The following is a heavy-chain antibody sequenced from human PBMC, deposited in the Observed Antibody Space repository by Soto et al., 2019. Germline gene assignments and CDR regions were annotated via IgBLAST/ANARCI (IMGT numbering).Heavy chain of an antibody. Sequence: PGGSLRLSCVASGLTFGSRAMTWVRQAPGEWLQWVSTITDTGGDAKYADSVRGRFVVSRDNSKKTLYLQMTSLTAEDSAMYYCARGSTDSYPGSRIFDFWGRGXLVTVHS. CDR3: ARGSTDSYPGSRIFDF. D-gene: IGHD3-10*01. CDR1: GLTFGSRA. CDR2: ITDTGGDA. J-gene: IGHJ4*02. V-gene: IGHV3-23*01.